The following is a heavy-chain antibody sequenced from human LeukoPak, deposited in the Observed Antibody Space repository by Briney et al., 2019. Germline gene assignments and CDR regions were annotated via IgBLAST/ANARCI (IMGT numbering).Heavy chain of an antibody. V-gene: IGHV3-30*18. Sequence: QPGGSLRLSCAASGFTFSSYGMHWVRQAPGKGLEWVAVISYDGSNKYYADSVKGRFTISRDNSKNTLYLQMNSLRAEDTAVYYCAKGGGLSGYYSFDYWGQGTLVTVSS. J-gene: IGHJ4*02. CDR1: GFTFSSYG. CDR2: ISYDGSNK. CDR3: AKGGGLSGYYSFDY. D-gene: IGHD3-22*01.